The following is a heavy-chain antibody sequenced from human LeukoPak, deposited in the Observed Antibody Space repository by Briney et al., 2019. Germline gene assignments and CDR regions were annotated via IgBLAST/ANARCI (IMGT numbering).Heavy chain of an antibody. Sequence: KPSETLSLTCAVYGGSFSGYDWSWIRQPPGKGLEWIGEINHNGSTNYNPSLKSRVTISVDTSKNQFSLKLSSVTAADTAVYYCARKYNDFSSGYYFDYWGQGTLVTVSS. CDR1: GGSFSGYD. CDR2: INHNGST. CDR3: ARKYNDFSSGYYFDY. D-gene: IGHD3-3*01. J-gene: IGHJ4*02. V-gene: IGHV4-34*01.